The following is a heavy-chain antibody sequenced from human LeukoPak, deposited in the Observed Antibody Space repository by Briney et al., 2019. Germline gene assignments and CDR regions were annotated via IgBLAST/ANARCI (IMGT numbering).Heavy chain of an antibody. CDR2: ISTDGSNK. CDR3: AKTPYSSSWRPFEY. Sequence: PGGSLRLSCAASGFTFSDYYMSWVRQAPGKGLEWVAAISTDGSNKYYADSAKGRFTISRDNSKNTLYLHMDSLRAEDTAVYYCAKTPYSSSWRPFEYWGQGTLVTVSS. J-gene: IGHJ4*02. CDR1: GFTFSDYY. V-gene: IGHV3-30*18. D-gene: IGHD6-13*01.